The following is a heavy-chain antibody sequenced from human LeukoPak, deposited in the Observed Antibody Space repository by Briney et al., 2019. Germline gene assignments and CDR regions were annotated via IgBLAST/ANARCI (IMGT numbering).Heavy chain of an antibody. V-gene: IGHV3-48*02. CDR2: ISSTSSPI. J-gene: IGHJ3*02. D-gene: IGHD2-8*01. Sequence: GGSLRLSCAASGFTFSDYSMKWVRQAPGKGLEWVAYISSTSSPIHYADSVKGRFTISRDNAKNSLFLQMNSLRDEDTAVYYCASATNGRFDIWGQGTMVTVSS. CDR3: ASATNGRFDI. CDR1: GFTFSDYS.